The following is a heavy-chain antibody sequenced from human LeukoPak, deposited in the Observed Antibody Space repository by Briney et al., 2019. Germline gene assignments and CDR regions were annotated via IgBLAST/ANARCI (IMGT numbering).Heavy chain of an antibody. J-gene: IGHJ6*03. V-gene: IGHV5-51*01. CDR2: IYPGDSDT. Sequence: GESLKISCKGSGYSFTSYWIGWVRQMPGKGLEWMGIIYPGDSDTRYSPSFQGQVTISADKSISTAYLQWSSLKASDTAMYYCARLTNDYVWGSYRHNCYYYYMDVWGKGTTVTVSS. D-gene: IGHD3-16*02. CDR3: ARLTNDYVWGSYRHNCYYYYMDV. CDR1: GYSFTSYW.